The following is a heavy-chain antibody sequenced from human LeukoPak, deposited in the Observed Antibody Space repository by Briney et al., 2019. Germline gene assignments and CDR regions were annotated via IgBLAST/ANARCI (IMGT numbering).Heavy chain of an antibody. V-gene: IGHV3-73*01. Sequence: GGSLRLSCAASGFTFSDSSIHWVRQASGKGLEWIGLMEKELNGYATAYAASVRGRFTISRDDSQNTAYLQMDSLKTEDTALYYCTRDSETYNWLDPWGQGTLVTVSS. CDR3: TRDSETYNWLDP. D-gene: IGHD1-26*01. J-gene: IGHJ5*02. CDR1: GFTFSDSS. CDR2: MEKELNGYAT.